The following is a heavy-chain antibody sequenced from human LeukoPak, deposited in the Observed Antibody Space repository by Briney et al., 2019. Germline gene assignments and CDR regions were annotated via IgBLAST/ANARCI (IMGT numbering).Heavy chain of an antibody. CDR1: GGTFSSYA. J-gene: IGHJ3*02. V-gene: IGHV1-69*05. D-gene: IGHD2-2*01. Sequence: ASVTVSCKASGGTFSSYAISWVRQAPGQGLEWMGGIIPIFGTANYAQKFQGRVTITTDESTSTAYMELSSLRSEDTAVYYCARGGVPAARNDAFDIWGQGTMVTVSS. CDR2: IIPIFGTA. CDR3: ARGGVPAARNDAFDI.